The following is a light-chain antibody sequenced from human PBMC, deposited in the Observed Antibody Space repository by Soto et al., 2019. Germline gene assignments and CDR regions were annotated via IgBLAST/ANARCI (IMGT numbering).Light chain of an antibody. V-gene: IGKV3-20*01. CDR1: QTVSSAR. J-gene: IGKJ1*01. Sequence: EILLTQSLGTLSLSPGERYTMSCRDSQTVSSARLAWFQQKPGQANRLLIYGAYSRAPGIKDRFSGSGSETDFTLTITRMESEDFAVYSCHQYGSSHWPLGKGPKVDIK. CDR2: GAY. CDR3: HQYGSSHWP.